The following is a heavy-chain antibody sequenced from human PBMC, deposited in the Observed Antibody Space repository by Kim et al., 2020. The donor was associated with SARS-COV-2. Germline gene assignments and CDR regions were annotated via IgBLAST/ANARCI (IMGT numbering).Heavy chain of an antibody. J-gene: IGHJ4*02. Sequence: SVKVSCKASEDTFSAYVLTWVRQAPGQGLEWMGGIIPVFGTADYAQRFQGRVTLTADESTSTAYMELSSLRSDDTAVYYCARGGYCSGSRCYGPEAKFDYWGQGTLVTVSS. CDR1: EDTFSAYV. V-gene: IGHV1-69*13. D-gene: IGHD2-15*01. CDR2: IIPVFGTA. CDR3: ARGGYCSGSRCYGPEAKFDY.